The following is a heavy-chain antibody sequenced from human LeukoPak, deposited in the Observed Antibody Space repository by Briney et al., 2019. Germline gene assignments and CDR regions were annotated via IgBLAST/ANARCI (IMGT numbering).Heavy chain of an antibody. D-gene: IGHD5-12*01. J-gene: IGHJ4*02. CDR3: ARLNKWPRVYYFDC. CDR1: GGSISSYY. V-gene: IGHV4-4*08. Sequence: HSETLSLTCTVSGGSISSYYWSWIRQPPGKGLEWIGRIYTSGSTNYNPSLKSRVTISVDTSKNQFSLKLSSVTAADTAVYYCARLNKWPRVYYFDCWGQGTLVTVSS. CDR2: IYTSGST.